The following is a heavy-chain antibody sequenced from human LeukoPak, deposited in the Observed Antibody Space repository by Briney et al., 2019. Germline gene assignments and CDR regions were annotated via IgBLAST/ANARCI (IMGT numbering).Heavy chain of an antibody. CDR3: VVVFDY. V-gene: IGHV3-48*03. CDR1: GFTFSDYE. J-gene: IGHJ4*02. D-gene: IGHD3-22*01. Sequence: GGSLRLSCTASGFTFSDYEMNWVRQATGKGLEWVAYISNSGSTINYADSVKGRFTISRDNAKKSLYLQMNSLRAEDTAVYYCVVVFDYWGQGTLVAVSS. CDR2: ISNSGSTI.